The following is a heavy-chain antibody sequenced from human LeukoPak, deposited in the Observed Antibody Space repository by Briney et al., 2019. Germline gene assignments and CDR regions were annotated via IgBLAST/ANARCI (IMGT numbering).Heavy chain of an antibody. D-gene: IGHD3-3*01. Sequence: ASVKVSCKASGYTFTSYGISWVRQAPGQGLEWMGWISAYNGNTNYAQKLQGRVTMTTDTSTSTAYMELRSLRSDDTAVYYCARDRGFWSGLIWIDPWGQGTLVTVSS. J-gene: IGHJ5*02. V-gene: IGHV1-18*01. CDR3: ARDRGFWSGLIWIDP. CDR1: GYTFTSYG. CDR2: ISAYNGNT.